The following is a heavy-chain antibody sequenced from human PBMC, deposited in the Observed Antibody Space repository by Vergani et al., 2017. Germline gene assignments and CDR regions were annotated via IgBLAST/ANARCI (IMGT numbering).Heavy chain of an antibody. CDR3: TRHVPCGDGACLHFDH. D-gene: IGHD2-21*01. Sequence: EVQLVQSGAEVKKPGASLTISCKYSESSFISNEIAWVRQMSGKGLQWMGNINPIDSKIAYSPSFQGQAIMSLDKSITTAYLQWRSLKASDTAIYYCTRHVPCGDGACLHFDHWGQGTQVTVSS. CDR1: ESSFISNE. J-gene: IGHJ4*02. V-gene: IGHV5-51*01. CDR2: INPIDSKI.